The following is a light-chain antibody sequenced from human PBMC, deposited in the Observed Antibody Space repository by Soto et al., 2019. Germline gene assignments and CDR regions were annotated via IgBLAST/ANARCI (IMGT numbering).Light chain of an antibody. J-gene: IGLJ2*01. CDR3: SSYAGSNNVV. V-gene: IGLV2-8*01. CDR2: EVT. CDR1: SSDVGGYNY. Sequence: QSALSQPPSASGSPGQSFTISCTGTSSDVGGYNYVSWYQHHPGKAPKLMIYEVTKRPSGVPDRFSGSKSGNTASLTVSGLQAEDDSDYYCSSYAGSNNVVFGGGTTVTVL.